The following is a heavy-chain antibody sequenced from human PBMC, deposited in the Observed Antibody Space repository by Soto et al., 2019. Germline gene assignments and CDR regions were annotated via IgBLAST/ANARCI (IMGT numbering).Heavy chain of an antibody. CDR3: ARDPLDYYGSGTNPQYYGMDV. CDR1: GYTFTGYY. D-gene: IGHD3-10*01. CDR2: INPNSGGT. V-gene: IGHV1-2*04. J-gene: IGHJ6*02. Sequence: ASVKVSCKASGYTFTGYYMHWVRQAPGQGLEWMGWINPNSGGTNYAQKFQGWVTMTRDTSISTAYMELSRLRSDDTAVYYCARDPLDYYGSGTNPQYYGMDVWGQGTTVTVYS.